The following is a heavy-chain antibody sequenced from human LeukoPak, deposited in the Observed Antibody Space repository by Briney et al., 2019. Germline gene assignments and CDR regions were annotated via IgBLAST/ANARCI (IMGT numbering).Heavy chain of an antibody. J-gene: IGHJ4*02. CDR1: GFIFADFG. Sequence: PGGSLRLSCEASGFIFADFGMNWVRQVPGKGLEWVSGISWHGRSTGYADSVKGRFTISRDNAKNSLYLQMNSLRAEDTAVYYCARDSKACGGACFSGLFENWGQGTLVTVSS. V-gene: IGHV3-20*04. CDR2: ISWHGRST. D-gene: IGHD2-21*02. CDR3: ARDSKACGGACFSGLFEN.